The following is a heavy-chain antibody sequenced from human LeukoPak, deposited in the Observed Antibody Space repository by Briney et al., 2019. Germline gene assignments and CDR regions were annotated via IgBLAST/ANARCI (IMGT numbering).Heavy chain of an antibody. CDR3: ARYLTYYYDSPTLYYGMDV. CDR1: GGSFSGYY. D-gene: IGHD3-22*01. V-gene: IGHV4-34*01. CDR2: INHSGST. Sequence: SETLSLTCAVYGGSFSGYYWSWIRQPPGKGLEWIEEINHSGSTNYNPSLKSRVTISVDTSKNQFSLKLSSVTAADTAVYYCARYLTYYYDSPTLYYGMDVWGQGTTVTVSS. J-gene: IGHJ6*02.